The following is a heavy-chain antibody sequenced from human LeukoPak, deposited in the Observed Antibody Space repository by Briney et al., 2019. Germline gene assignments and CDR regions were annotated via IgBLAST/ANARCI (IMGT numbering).Heavy chain of an antibody. CDR3: ARDSDVLRYFDWLGYFDY. D-gene: IGHD3-9*01. CDR1: GYTFTSYY. J-gene: IGHJ4*02. V-gene: IGHV1-46*01. CDR2: INPSGGST. Sequence: GASVKVSCKASGYTFTSYYMHWVRQAPGQGLEWMGIINPSGGSTSYAQKFQGRVTMTRDTSVSTAYVELSRLRSDDTAVYYCARDSDVLRYFDWLGYFDYWGQGTLVTVSS.